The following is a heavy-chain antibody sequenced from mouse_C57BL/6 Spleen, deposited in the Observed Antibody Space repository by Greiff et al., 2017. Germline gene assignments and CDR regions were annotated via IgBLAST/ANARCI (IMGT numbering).Heavy chain of an antibody. J-gene: IGHJ3*01. D-gene: IGHD2-2*01. V-gene: IGHV1-66*01. CDR2: IYPGSGNT. Sequence: QVQLQQSGPELVKPGASVKISCKASGYSFTSYYIHWVKQRPGQGLEWIGWIYPGSGNTKYNEKFKGKATLTADTSSSTAYMQLSSLTSEDSAVYYGARSLGGDDGGKTTAWFAYWGQGTLVTVSA. CDR3: ARSLGGDDGGKTTAWFAY. CDR1: GYSFTSYY.